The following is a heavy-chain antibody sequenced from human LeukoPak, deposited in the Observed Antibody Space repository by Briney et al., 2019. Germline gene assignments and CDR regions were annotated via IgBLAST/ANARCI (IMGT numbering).Heavy chain of an antibody. CDR3: ASKRYFDWLGAFDI. J-gene: IGHJ3*02. CDR1: GGSISSYY. D-gene: IGHD3-9*01. CDR2: IYYSGST. V-gene: IGHV4-59*01. Sequence: SETLSLTCTVSGGSISSYYWSWIRQPPGKGLEWIGYIYYSGSTNYNPSLKSRVTISVDTSKNQFSLKLSSVTAADTAVYYCASKRYFDWLGAFDIWGQGTMVTASS.